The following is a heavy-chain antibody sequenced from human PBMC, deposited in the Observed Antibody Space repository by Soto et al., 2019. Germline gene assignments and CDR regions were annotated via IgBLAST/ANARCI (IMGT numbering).Heavy chain of an antibody. D-gene: IGHD1-1*01. CDR1: GGSVNSGNYY. CDR3: ARVERGTATTVVDAFDI. Sequence: QVQLQQWGAGLLKPSETLSLTCAVFGGSVNSGNYYWSWIRQPPGKGLEWIGEMSHSGGTHFNPARKSRGTISVDTSKNPFSLKMGSVTAADTALYYCARVERGTATTVVDAFDIWGPGTMVTVSS. J-gene: IGHJ3*02. CDR2: MSHSGGT. V-gene: IGHV4-34*01.